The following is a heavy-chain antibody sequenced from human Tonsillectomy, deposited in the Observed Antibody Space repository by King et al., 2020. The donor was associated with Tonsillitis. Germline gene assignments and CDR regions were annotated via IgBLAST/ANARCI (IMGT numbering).Heavy chain of an antibody. J-gene: IGHJ4*02. Sequence: QLVQSGAEVKKPGASVRVSCRASGYTFTGQYMHWIRQAPGQGLEWMVWINTKRCGTNYAQKFQDRVTMTMDTSISTAFMELSKLRSDDTAVFYCAIGSGRFDYWGQGTLVTAFS. CDR2: INTKRCGT. CDR3: AIGSGRFDY. D-gene: IGHD2-15*01. CDR1: GYTFTGQY. V-gene: IGHV1-2*02.